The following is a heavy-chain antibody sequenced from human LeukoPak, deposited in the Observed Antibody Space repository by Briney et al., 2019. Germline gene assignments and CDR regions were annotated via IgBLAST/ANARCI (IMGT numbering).Heavy chain of an antibody. J-gene: IGHJ6*03. Sequence: SETLSLTCAVDGGSFSGFYWSWVRQTPGKGLEWIGDINLTGNTNYNPSLTDYNPSLKSRVTISVDTSKNQFSLKLSSVTAADTAVYYCARMRSVTIRSYYYYYMDVWGKGTTVTVSS. CDR1: GGSFSGFY. D-gene: IGHD4-17*01. V-gene: IGHV4-34*01. CDR3: ARMRSVTIRSYYYYYMDV. CDR2: INLTGNT.